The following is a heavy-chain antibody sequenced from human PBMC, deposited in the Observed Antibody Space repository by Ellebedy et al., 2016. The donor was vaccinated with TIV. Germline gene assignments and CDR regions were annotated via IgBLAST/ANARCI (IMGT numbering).Heavy chain of an antibody. CDR2: IYSGGST. V-gene: IGHV3-53*01. J-gene: IGHJ4*02. D-gene: IGHD1-26*01. Sequence: PGGSLRLSCAASGFTVSNNYMIWVRQAPGKGLEWVSLIYSGGSTYYADSVKGRFTISRDNSKNTLYIQMNSLRAEDTAVYYCARNPSGSHYGWGRGTLVTVSS. CDR3: ARNPSGSHYG. CDR1: GFTVSNNY.